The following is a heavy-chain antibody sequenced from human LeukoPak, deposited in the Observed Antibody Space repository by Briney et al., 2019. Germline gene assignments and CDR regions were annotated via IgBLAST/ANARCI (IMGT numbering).Heavy chain of an antibody. CDR1: GGSFSGYY. Sequence: SETLSLTCAVYGGSFSGYYWSWIRQPPGKGLEWIGEINHSGSTNYNPSLKSRVTISVDTSKNQFSLKLSSVTAADTAVYYCARDHLYCSSTSCYGGPFDYWGQGTLVTVSS. D-gene: IGHD2-2*01. V-gene: IGHV4-34*01. CDR3: ARDHLYCSSTSCYGGPFDY. CDR2: INHSGST. J-gene: IGHJ4*02.